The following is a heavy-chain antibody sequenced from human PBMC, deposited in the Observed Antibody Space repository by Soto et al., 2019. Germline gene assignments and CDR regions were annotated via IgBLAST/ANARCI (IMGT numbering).Heavy chain of an antibody. CDR1: GGSISSGGYS. J-gene: IGHJ4*02. D-gene: IGHD1-26*01. Sequence: SETLSLTCAVSGGSISSGGYSWSWIRQPPGKGLEWIGYIYHSGNTYYNPSLKSRVTISVDRSKNQFSLKLSSVTAADTAVYYCARGRSRGSYWGTYFDYWGQGTLVTVSS. V-gene: IGHV4-30-2*01. CDR2: IYHSGNT. CDR3: ARGRSRGSYWGTYFDY.